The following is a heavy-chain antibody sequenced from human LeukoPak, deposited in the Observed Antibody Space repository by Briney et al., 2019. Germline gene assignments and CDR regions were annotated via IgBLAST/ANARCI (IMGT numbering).Heavy chain of an antibody. V-gene: IGHV1-58*02. CDR1: GFTFTSSA. D-gene: IGHD6-19*01. CDR2: IVVGSGNT. CDR3: AADPDSSGWYGGGDY. Sequence: SVKVSCKASGFTFTSSAMQRVRQARGQRLEWIGWIVVGSGNTNYAQKFQEGVTITRDMSTSTAYMELSSLRSEDTAVYYCAADPDSSGWYGGGDYWGQGTLVTVSS. J-gene: IGHJ4*02.